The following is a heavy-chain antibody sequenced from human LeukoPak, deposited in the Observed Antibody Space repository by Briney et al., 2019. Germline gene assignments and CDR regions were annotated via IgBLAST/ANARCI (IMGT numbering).Heavy chain of an antibody. CDR1: GFTFSSYW. Sequence: GSLRLSCAASGFTFSSYWMSWVRQAPGKGLEWVANIREDGSEKYYVDSVKGRFTISRDNAKNSLFLQMDSLRAEDTAVYYCARPILNGWYDYWGQGTLVTVSS. J-gene: IGHJ4*02. D-gene: IGHD6-19*01. V-gene: IGHV3-7*01. CDR3: ARPILNGWYDY. CDR2: IREDGSEK.